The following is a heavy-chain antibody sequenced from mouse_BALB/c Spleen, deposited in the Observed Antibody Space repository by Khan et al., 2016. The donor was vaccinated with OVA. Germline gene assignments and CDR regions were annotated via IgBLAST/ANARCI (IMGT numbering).Heavy chain of an antibody. V-gene: IGHV1-9*01. D-gene: IGHD3-3*01. Sequence: QVQLQQSGAELMKPGASVKTSCKATGYTFSNYWIEWVKQRPGHGLEWIGEILPGSGSTNYNEKFKGKATFTADTYSKTAYMQLSRLTSEDSAVYACARRGQGVDYWGQGTTLTVSS. CDR3: ARRGQGVDY. CDR2: ILPGSGST. CDR1: GYTFSNYW. J-gene: IGHJ2*01.